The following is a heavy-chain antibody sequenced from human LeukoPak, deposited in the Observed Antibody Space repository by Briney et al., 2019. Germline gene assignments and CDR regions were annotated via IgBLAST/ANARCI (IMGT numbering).Heavy chain of an antibody. J-gene: IGHJ3*01. CDR1: GGSFSGYY. Sequence: SETLSLTCAVYGGSFSGYYWSWIRQPPGKGLEWIGEINHSGSTNYNPSLKSRVTISVDTSKNQFSLKLSSVTAADTAVYYCARDPDMDWGQGTMVTVSS. CDR3: ARDPDMD. D-gene: IGHD2-15*01. V-gene: IGHV4-34*01. CDR2: INHSGST.